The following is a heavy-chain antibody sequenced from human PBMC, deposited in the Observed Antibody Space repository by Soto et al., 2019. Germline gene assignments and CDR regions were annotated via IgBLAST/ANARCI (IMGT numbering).Heavy chain of an antibody. CDR2: ISYDGTNK. D-gene: IGHD5-18*01. Sequence: GGSLRLSCAASGFTFSNYAMHWVRQAPGKGLEWVALISYDGTNKYYADSVRGRFTISRDNAKNSLYLQMNSLRAEDTAVYYCARDRGDWSYGYWGQGTLVTVS. V-gene: IGHV3-30-3*01. CDR3: ARDRGDWSYGY. CDR1: GFTFSNYA. J-gene: IGHJ4*02.